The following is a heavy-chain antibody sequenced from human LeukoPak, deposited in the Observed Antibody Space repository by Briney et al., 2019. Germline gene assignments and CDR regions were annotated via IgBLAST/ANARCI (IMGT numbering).Heavy chain of an antibody. D-gene: IGHD6-13*01. Sequence: SETLSLTCAVYGGSSSGYYWSWIRQPPGKGLEWIGEINHSGSTNYNPSLKSRVTISVDTSKNQFSLKLSSVTAADTAVYYCATSFWYSSSWYYFDYWGQGTLVTVSS. V-gene: IGHV4-34*01. CDR1: GGSSSGYY. CDR2: INHSGST. CDR3: ATSFWYSSSWYYFDY. J-gene: IGHJ4*02.